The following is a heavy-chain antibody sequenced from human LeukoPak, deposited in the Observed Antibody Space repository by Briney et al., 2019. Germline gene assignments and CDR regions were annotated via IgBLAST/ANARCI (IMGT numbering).Heavy chain of an antibody. CDR2: IGSSGGNT. Sequence: PGGSLRLSCAASGFTVSSNYMSWVRQAPGKGLEWVSVIGSSGGNTYYADSVKGRFTISRDNSKNTLYLQMNSLRAEDTAVYYCAKGGDILTGYYLYWYFDLWGRGTLVTVSS. CDR3: AKGGDILTGYYLYWYFDL. D-gene: IGHD3-9*01. V-gene: IGHV3-23*01. J-gene: IGHJ2*01. CDR1: GFTVSSNY.